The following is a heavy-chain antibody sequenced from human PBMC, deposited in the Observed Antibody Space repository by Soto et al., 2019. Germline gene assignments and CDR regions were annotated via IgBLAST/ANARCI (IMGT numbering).Heavy chain of an antibody. CDR1: GFSLRNSGVG. Sequence: QITLKESGPPLVKPTQTLTLTCTFSGFSLRNSGVGVGWIRQPPGKALEWLALIYWDDDKRYSPSLKSRLTSAKDTAKNQVGRTMRKVDPVETATYCCARLSAGGFYFGCWGQGTLVTVSS. CDR3: ARLSAGGFYFGC. V-gene: IGHV2-5*02. CDR2: IYWDDDK. D-gene: IGHD1-26*01. J-gene: IGHJ4*02.